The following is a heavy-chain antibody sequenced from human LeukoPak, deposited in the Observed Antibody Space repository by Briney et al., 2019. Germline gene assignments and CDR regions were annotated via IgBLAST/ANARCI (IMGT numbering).Heavy chain of an antibody. CDR1: GHSIRSGYY. CDR3: ARLARLTLIRGVTGYHSLDV. V-gene: IGHV4-38-2*01. Sequence: SETLSLTCAVSGHSIRSGYYWGWIRQPPGKGLEWIGSIYQSGTTYYNSSLKSRVTISLDTSKRQFSMKLSSVTAADTAVYYCARLARLTLIRGVTGYHSLDVWGKGTKVTVSS. D-gene: IGHD3-10*01. J-gene: IGHJ6*04. CDR2: IYQSGTT.